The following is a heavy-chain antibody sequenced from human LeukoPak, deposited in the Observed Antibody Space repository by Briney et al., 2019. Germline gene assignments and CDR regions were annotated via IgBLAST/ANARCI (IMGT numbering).Heavy chain of an antibody. D-gene: IGHD2-2*01. J-gene: IGHJ6*04. CDR1: GFTFDDYA. CDR2: ISWNSGSI. Sequence: GGSLRLSCAASGFTFDDYAMHWVRQAPGKGLEWVSGISWNSGSIGYADSVKGRFTISRDNAKNSLYLQMNSLRAEDTALYYCAKDTEYQLLSPHLDVWSKGTTVTVSS. V-gene: IGHV3-9*01. CDR3: AKDTEYQLLSPHLDV.